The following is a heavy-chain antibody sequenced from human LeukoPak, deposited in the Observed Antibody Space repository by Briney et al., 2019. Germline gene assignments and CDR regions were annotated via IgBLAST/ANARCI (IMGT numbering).Heavy chain of an antibody. CDR1: AYTFTDYY. V-gene: IGHV1-2*02. CDR3: AKATSLVVPAADHYYYGLDV. Sequence: ASVTVSCKASAYTFTDYYMHWVRQAPGQGLEWMGWINPNRGATNYAQKFQGRVTMTRDTSINTAYMELSRLRSDDTAVYYCAKATSLVVPAADHYYYGLDVWGQGTTVTVSS. J-gene: IGHJ6*02. CDR2: INPNRGAT. D-gene: IGHD2-2*01.